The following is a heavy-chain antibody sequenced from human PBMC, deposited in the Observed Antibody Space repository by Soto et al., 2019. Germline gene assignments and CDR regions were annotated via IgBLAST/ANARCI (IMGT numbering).Heavy chain of an antibody. J-gene: IGHJ6*02. CDR1: GGSISSGGYS. D-gene: IGHD4-17*01. CDR2: IYHSGST. V-gene: IGHV4-30-2*01. Sequence: PSESMSLTCAVSGGSISSGGYSWSWIRQPPGKGLEWIGYIYHSGSTYYNPSLKSRVTISVDRSKNQFSLKLSSVTAADTAVYYCARDDGTNYYYGMDVWGQGTTVTSP. CDR3: ARDDGTNYYYGMDV.